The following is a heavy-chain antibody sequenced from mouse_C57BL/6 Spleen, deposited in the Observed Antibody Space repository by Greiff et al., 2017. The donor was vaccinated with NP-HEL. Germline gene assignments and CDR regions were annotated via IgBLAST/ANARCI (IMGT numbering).Heavy chain of an antibody. V-gene: IGHV1-82*01. CDR1: GYAFSSSW. D-gene: IGHD1-1*01. CDR3: ARGDLYYGSSYGYFDV. J-gene: IGHJ1*03. CDR2: IYPGDGDT. Sequence: VQLQQSGPELVKPGASVKISCKASGYAFSSSWMNWVKQRPGKGLEWIGRIYPGDGDTNYNGKFKGKATLTADKSSSTAYMQLSSLTSEDSAVYFCARGDLYYGSSYGYFDVWGTGTTVTVSS.